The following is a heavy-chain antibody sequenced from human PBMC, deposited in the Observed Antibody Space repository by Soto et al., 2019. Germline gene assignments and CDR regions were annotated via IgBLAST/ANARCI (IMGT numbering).Heavy chain of an antibody. D-gene: IGHD2-2*02. Sequence: QVQLVQSGAEVKKPGASVKVSCKASGYTFTSYYMHWVRQAPGQGLEWMGIINPSGGSTSYAQKFQGRVTMTRDTSTSTVYMELSSRRSEDTAVYYCAREGGGGIVVVPAAIQENWFDPWGQGTLVTVSS. CDR1: GYTFTSYY. CDR2: INPSGGST. CDR3: AREGGGGIVVVPAAIQENWFDP. V-gene: IGHV1-46*01. J-gene: IGHJ5*02.